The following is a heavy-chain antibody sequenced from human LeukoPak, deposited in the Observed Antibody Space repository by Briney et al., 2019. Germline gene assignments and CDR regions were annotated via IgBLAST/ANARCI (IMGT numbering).Heavy chain of an antibody. V-gene: IGHV1-69*05. CDR1: GGTFSSYA. CDR3: ARGGGRGSGYYYEYFDY. Sequence: SSVKVSCKASGGTFSSYAISWVRQAPGQGLEWMGRIIPIFGTANYAQKFQGRVTITTAESTSTAYMELSSLRSEDTAVDYCARGGGRGSGYYYEYFDYWGQGTLVTVSS. J-gene: IGHJ4*02. D-gene: IGHD3-22*01. CDR2: IIPIFGTA.